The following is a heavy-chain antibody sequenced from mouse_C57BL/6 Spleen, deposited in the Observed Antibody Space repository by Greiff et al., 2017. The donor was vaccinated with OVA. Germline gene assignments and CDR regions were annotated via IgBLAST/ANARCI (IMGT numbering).Heavy chain of an antibody. CDR2: INPSNGGT. D-gene: IGHD2-2*01. CDR3: AREGLRMVTRAWFAY. J-gene: IGHJ3*01. Sequence: QVQLQQPGTELVKPGASVKLSCKASGYTFTSYWMHWVKQRPGQGLEWIGNINPSNGGTNYNEKFKSKATLTVDKSSSTAYMQLSSLTSEDSAVYYCAREGLRMVTRAWFAYWGQGTLVTVSA. V-gene: IGHV1-53*01. CDR1: GYTFTSYW.